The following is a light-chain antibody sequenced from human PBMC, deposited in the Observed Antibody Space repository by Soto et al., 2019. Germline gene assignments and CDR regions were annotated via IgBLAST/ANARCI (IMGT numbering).Light chain of an antibody. CDR2: DAS. CDR1: QSISSW. CDR3: QQYNCFFLT. Sequence: DIQMTQSPSTLSASVGDRVTITCRASQSISSWLAWYQQKPGKAPKLLIYDASSLESGVPSRFSGSGSGTEFTLTISSLQPDDFATYYCQQYNCFFLTFGGGTKVEIK. V-gene: IGKV1-5*01. J-gene: IGKJ4*01.